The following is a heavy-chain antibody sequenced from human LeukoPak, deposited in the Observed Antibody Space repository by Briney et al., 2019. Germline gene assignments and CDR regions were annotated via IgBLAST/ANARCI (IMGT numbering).Heavy chain of an antibody. CDR1: GESFSGHY. V-gene: IGHV4-34*01. CDR3: ARAVAGGSGYYYYYYMDV. J-gene: IGHJ6*03. D-gene: IGHD6-19*01. Sequence: SETLSLTCAVPGESFSGHYWSWIRQTPGKGPEWIGEINHSGSTNYNPSLKSRVTISVDTSKNQFSLKLSSVTAADTAVYYCARAVAGGSGYYYYYYMDVWGKGTTVTVSS. CDR2: INHSGST.